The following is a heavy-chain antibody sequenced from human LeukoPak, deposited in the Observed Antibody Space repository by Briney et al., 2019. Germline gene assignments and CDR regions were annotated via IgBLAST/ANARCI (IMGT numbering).Heavy chain of an antibody. CDR3: AREIGPIQLHLWGSAFDY. Sequence: ASVKVSCKASGYTFTNYYIHWVRQAPGQGLEWRGIINPGGRSTSYAQKFQGRVTMTRDTSPSTVYMELSSLRSEDTAVYYCAREIGPIQLHLWGSAFDYWGQGTLVTVSS. CDR2: INPGGRST. D-gene: IGHD5-24*01. J-gene: IGHJ4*02. V-gene: IGHV1-46*01. CDR1: GYTFTNYY.